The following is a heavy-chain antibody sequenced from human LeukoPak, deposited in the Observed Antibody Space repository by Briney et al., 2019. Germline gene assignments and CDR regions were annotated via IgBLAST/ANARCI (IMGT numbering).Heavy chain of an antibody. J-gene: IGHJ6*03. CDR2: IYYSGST. Sequence: SETLSLTCTVSGGSISSSSYYWGWIRQPPGKGLEWIGSIYYSGSTYYNPSLKSRVTISVDTSKNQFSLKLSSVTAADTAVYYCARVFSSGWPTYYYYMDVWGKGTTVTVSS. CDR3: ARVFSSGWPTYYYYMDV. V-gene: IGHV4-39*07. D-gene: IGHD6-19*01. CDR1: GGSISSSSYY.